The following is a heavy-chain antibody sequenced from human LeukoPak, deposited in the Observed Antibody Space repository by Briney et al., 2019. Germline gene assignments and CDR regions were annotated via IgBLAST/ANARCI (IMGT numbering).Heavy chain of an antibody. CDR1: GFTFSVYS. CDR2: ISSSGSTI. CDR3: AREGLYSSSSGGYYYMDV. V-gene: IGHV3-48*04. J-gene: IGHJ6*03. D-gene: IGHD6-6*01. Sequence: PGGSLRLSCAASGFTFSVYSMNWVRQPPGMGLEWVSYISSSGSTIYYADSVKGRFTISRDNAKNSLYLQMNSLRAEDTAVYYCAREGLYSSSSGGYYYMDVWGKGTTVTVSS.